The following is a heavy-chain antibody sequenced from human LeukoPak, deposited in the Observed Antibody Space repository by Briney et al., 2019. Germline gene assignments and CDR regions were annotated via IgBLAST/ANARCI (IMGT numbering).Heavy chain of an antibody. CDR2: ISYDGSNK. Sequence: PGRSLRLSCAASVFTFSSYAMHWVRQAPGKGLEWVAVISYDGSNKYYADSVKGRFTISRDNSKNTLYLQMNTLRAEDTAVYYCAKDLSHQQLAPYYFDYWGQGTLVTVSS. CDR3: AKDLSHQQLAPYYFDY. V-gene: IGHV3-30-3*01. D-gene: IGHD6-13*01. CDR1: VFTFSSYA. J-gene: IGHJ4*02.